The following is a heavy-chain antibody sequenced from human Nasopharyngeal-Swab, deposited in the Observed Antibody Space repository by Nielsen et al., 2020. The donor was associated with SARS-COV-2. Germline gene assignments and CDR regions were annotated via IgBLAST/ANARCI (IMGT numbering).Heavy chain of an antibody. CDR2: ISYDGSNK. CDR3: ARHRVPDIVVVPAAMDV. CDR1: GFTFSSYA. D-gene: IGHD2-2*01. J-gene: IGHJ6*02. Sequence: GESLKISCAASGFTFSSYAMHWVRQAPGKGLEWVALISYDGSNKYYADSVKGRFTISRDNFKKTLYLQMNSLRAEDTAVYYCARHRVPDIVVVPAAMDVWGQGTTVTVSS. V-gene: IGHV3-30-3*01.